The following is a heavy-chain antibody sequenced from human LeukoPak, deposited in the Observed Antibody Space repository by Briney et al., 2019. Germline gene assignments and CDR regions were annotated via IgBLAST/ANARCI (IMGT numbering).Heavy chain of an antibody. V-gene: IGHV3-74*01. CDR3: ASTSWGSGNHDRLVDY. J-gene: IGHJ4*02. CDR2: VKSDGSST. CDR1: GFTFSSYW. Sequence: GGFLRLSCAGSGFTFSSYWMHWVRQAPGKGLVWVSRVKSDGSSTSYADSVKGRFTISRDNAKNTLYLQMNSLRAEDTAVYYCASTSWGSGNHDRLVDYWGRGTLVTVSS. D-gene: IGHD3-10*01.